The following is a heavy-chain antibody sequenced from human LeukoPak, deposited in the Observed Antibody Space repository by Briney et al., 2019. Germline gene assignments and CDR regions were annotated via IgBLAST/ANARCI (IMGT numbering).Heavy chain of an antibody. CDR1: GFTFSSYW. D-gene: IGHD3-3*01. CDR2: IKQDGSEK. J-gene: IGHJ3*02. V-gene: IGHV3-7*01. CDR3: ARGITIFGVVSEDAFDI. Sequence: PGGSLRLSCAASGFTFSSYWMSWVRQAPGKGLEWVANIKQDGSEKYYVDSVKGRFTISRDNAKNSLYLQMNSLRAEDTAVYYCARGITIFGVVSEDAFDIWGQGTMVTVSS.